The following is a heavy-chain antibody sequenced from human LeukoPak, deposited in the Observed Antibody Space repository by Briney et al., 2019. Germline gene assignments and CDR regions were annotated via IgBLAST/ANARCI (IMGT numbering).Heavy chain of an antibody. Sequence: PSQTLSLTCAVSGGSISSGGYSWSWIRQPPGKGLEWIGYIYHSGSTYYNPSLKSRVTISVDTSKNQFSLKLSSVTAADAAVYYCARGLRFLEWLPYYYYYGMDVWGQGTTVTVSS. V-gene: IGHV4-30-2*01. D-gene: IGHD3-3*01. J-gene: IGHJ6*02. CDR2: IYHSGST. CDR3: ARGLRFLEWLPYYYYYGMDV. CDR1: GGSISSGGYS.